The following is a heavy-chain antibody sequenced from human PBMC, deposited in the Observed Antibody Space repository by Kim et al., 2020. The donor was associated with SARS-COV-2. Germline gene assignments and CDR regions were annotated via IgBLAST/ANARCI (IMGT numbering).Heavy chain of an antibody. D-gene: IGHD3-10*01. CDR1: GGTFSSYA. CDR3: ASTGAAHQTYYYYGMDV. V-gene: IGHV1-69*13. Sequence: SVKVSCKASGGTFSSYAISWVRQAPGQGLEWMGGIIPIFGTANYAQKFQGRVTITADESTSTAYMELSSLRSEDTAVYYCASTGAAHQTYYYYGMDVWGQGTTVTVSS. J-gene: IGHJ6*02. CDR2: IIPIFGTA.